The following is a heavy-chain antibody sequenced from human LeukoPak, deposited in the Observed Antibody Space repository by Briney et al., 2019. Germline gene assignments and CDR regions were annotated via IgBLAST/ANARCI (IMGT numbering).Heavy chain of an antibody. V-gene: IGHV3-74*01. J-gene: IGHJ4*02. CDR1: GFTFSSYW. CDR2: INSDGSST. D-gene: IGHD3-22*01. CDR3: ARGYYYVSSGYYSFDY. Sequence: GGSLRLSCAASGFTFSSYWMHWVRQAPGKGLVWVSRINSDGSSTSYADSVKGRFTISRDNAKNTLYLQMNSLRAEDTAVYYCARGYYYVSSGYYSFDYWGQGTLVTVSS.